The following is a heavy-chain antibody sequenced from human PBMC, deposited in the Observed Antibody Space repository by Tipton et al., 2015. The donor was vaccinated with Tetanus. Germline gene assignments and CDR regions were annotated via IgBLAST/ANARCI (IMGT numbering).Heavy chain of an antibody. J-gene: IGHJ5*02. D-gene: IGHD6-13*01. CDR3: ARGGDNLTFQRAAGRWFDP. CDR1: GGSISSGGYY. Sequence: TLSLTCTVSGGSISSGGYYWSWIRQRPGKGLEWIGDIYSSGSTYSNPSLKGRVTISVDTSKNQFSLRLDSVTAADTAIYYCARGGDNLTFQRAAGRWFDPWGHGALVTVSS. V-gene: IGHV4-31*03. CDR2: IYSSGST.